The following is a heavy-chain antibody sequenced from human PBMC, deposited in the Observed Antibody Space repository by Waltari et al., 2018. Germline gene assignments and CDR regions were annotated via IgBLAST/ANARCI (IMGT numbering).Heavy chain of an antibody. D-gene: IGHD2-21*01. CDR1: GGSISSYY. Sequence: QVQLQESGPGLVKPSETLSLTCTVSGGSISSYYWSWIRQPAGKGLEWIGRIYTSGSTNYNPSLKSRVTMSVDTAKNQFSRKLSSVTAADTAVYYCARDGELWWEQHDAFDIWGQGTMVTVS. CDR2: IYTSGST. CDR3: ARDGELWWEQHDAFDI. J-gene: IGHJ3*02. V-gene: IGHV4-4*07.